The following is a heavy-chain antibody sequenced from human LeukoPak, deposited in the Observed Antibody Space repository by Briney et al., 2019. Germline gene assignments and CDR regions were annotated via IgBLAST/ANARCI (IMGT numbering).Heavy chain of an antibody. CDR3: AKVPEAGWNEDYYYYYYMDV. CDR2: ISGSGGST. V-gene: IGHV3-23*01. CDR1: GFTFSSYG. J-gene: IGHJ6*03. D-gene: IGHD1-1*01. Sequence: GGTLRLSCAASGFTFSSYGMSWVRQAPGKGLEWVSAISGSGGSTYYADSVKGRFTISRDNSKNTLYLQMNSLRAEDTAVYYCAKVPEAGWNEDYYYYYYMDVWGKGTTVTISS.